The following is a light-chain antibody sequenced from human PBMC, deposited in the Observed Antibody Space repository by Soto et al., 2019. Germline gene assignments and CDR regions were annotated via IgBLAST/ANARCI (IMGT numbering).Light chain of an antibody. CDR3: QSYDNSLTGSGV. V-gene: IGLV1-47*01. J-gene: IGLJ7*01. CDR1: SSNIGSNY. CDR2: RNN. Sequence: QSVLTQPPSASQTPGQRVTISCSGTSSNIGSNYVSWYQQLPGTAPKLLIYRNNQRPSGVPDRFSGSKSGTSASLAISGLRSEDEADYYCQSYDNSLTGSGVFGGGTQLTVL.